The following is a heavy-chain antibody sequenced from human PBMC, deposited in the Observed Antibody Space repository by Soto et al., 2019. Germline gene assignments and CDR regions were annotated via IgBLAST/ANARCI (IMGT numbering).Heavy chain of an antibody. D-gene: IGHD6-19*01. CDR2: IYYSGST. CDR3: ARLGGQWPDHGHFDY. V-gene: IGHV4-39*01. J-gene: IGHJ4*02. Sequence: QLQLQESGPGLVKPSETLSLTCTVSGGSISSSSYYWGWIRQPPGKGLEWIGCIYYSGSTYYNPSLKIRVTISVDTSKNQFSLKLSSVTAADTAVYYCARLGGQWPDHGHFDYWGQGTLVTVSS. CDR1: GGSISSSSYY.